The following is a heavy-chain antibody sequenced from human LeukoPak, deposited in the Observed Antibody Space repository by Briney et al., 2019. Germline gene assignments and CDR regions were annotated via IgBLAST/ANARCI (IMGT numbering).Heavy chain of an antibody. J-gene: IGHJ5*02. CDR1: GGSISSYY. D-gene: IGHD5-12*01. Sequence: SETLSLTCTVSGGSISSYYWSWIRQPPGKGLEWIGYIYYSGSTNYNPSLKSRVTISVDTSKNQFSLKLSSVTAADTAVYYCARLTQTYYDSGWFDPWGQGTLVTVSS. CDR3: ARLTQTYYDSGWFDP. CDR2: IYYSGST. V-gene: IGHV4-59*08.